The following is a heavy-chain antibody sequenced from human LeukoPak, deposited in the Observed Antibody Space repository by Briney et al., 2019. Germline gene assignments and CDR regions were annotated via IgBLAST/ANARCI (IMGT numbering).Heavy chain of an antibody. Sequence: GASVKVSCKASGGTFSSYTISWVRQAPGQGLEWMGRIIPILGIANYAQKFQGRVTMTRDTSTSTVYMELSSLRSEDTAVYYCARDLRGYYYGSGSYYMEYWGQGTLVTVSS. CDR2: IIPILGIA. V-gene: IGHV1-69*04. D-gene: IGHD3-10*01. CDR1: GGTFSSYT. CDR3: ARDLRGYYYGSGSYYMEY. J-gene: IGHJ4*02.